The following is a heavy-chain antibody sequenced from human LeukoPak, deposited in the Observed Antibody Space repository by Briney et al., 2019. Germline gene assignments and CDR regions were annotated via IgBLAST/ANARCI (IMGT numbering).Heavy chain of an antibody. CDR1: GGSISSYY. J-gene: IGHJ4*02. CDR2: IYYSGST. CDR3: ARVPTYDYVWGSYRYSPDPFFDY. Sequence: SETLSLTCTVSGGSISSYYWSWIRQPPGKGLEWIGCIYYSGSTNYNPSLKSRVTISVDTSKNQFSLKLSSVTAADTAVYYCARVPTYDYVWGSYRYSPDPFFDYWGQGTLVTVSS. D-gene: IGHD3-16*02. V-gene: IGHV4-59*01.